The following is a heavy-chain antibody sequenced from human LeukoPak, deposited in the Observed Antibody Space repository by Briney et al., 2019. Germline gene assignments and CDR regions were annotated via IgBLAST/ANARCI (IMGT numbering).Heavy chain of an antibody. Sequence: GASVKVSCKASGYTFTSYGISWVRQAPGQGLEWMGWISAYNGNTNYAQKLQGRVTMTTDTSTSTAYMELRSLRSDDTAVYYCARDPVGDYERGYYFDYWGQGTLVTVSS. D-gene: IGHD4-17*01. J-gene: IGHJ4*02. CDR2: ISAYNGNT. CDR3: ARDPVGDYERGYYFDY. CDR1: GYTFTSYG. V-gene: IGHV1-18*01.